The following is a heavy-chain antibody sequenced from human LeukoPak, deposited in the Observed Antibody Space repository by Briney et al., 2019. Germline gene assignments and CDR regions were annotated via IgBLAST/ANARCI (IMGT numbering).Heavy chain of an antibody. CDR2: ISYDGSNK. D-gene: IGHD6-6*01. CDR1: GFTFSSYG. J-gene: IGHJ4*02. Sequence: GGSLRLSCAASGFTFSSYGMHWVRQAPGKGLEWVAVISYDGSNKYYADSVKGRFTISRDNSKNTLYLQMNSLRAEDTAVYYCARHSSSGGHFDYWGQGTLVTVSS. CDR3: ARHSSSGGHFDY. V-gene: IGHV3-30*03.